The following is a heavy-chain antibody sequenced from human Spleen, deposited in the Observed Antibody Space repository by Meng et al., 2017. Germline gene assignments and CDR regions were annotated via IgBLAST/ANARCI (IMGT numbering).Heavy chain of an antibody. J-gene: IGHJ4*02. CDR3: ARGIRGYSYAYDY. Sequence: QPQLQESGPGLVKPSEALSLTCSVSGGSISTSGYSWGWIRQPPGKGLEWIGSIGHSGTTYYTPSLRRRVTISVDTSKNQFSLKLSSVTAADTAVYYCARGIRGYSYAYDYWGQGTLVTVSS. D-gene: IGHD5-18*01. V-gene: IGHV4-39*07. CDR2: IGHSGTT. CDR1: GGSISTSGYS.